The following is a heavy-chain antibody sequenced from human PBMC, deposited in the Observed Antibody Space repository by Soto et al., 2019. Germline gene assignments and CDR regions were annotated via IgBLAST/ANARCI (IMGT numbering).Heavy chain of an antibody. D-gene: IGHD2-2*01. V-gene: IGHV4-34*01. Sequence: SETLSLTCAVYGGSFSGYYWSWIRQPPGKGLEWIGEINHSGSANYNPSLKSRVTISVDTSKNQFSLDLSSVTAADTAVYYCANFGSTNTWFDPWGQGTLVTVSS. CDR1: GGSFSGYY. CDR3: ANFGSTNTWFDP. J-gene: IGHJ5*02. CDR2: INHSGSA.